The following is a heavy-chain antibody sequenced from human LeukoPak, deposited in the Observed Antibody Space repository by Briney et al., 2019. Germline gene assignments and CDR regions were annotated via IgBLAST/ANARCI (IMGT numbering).Heavy chain of an antibody. CDR2: IIPIFGTA. Sequence: SVNVSCKASGYTFTSYGISWVRQAPGQGLEWMGGIIPIFGTANYAQKFQGRVTITADESTSTAYMELSSLRSEDTAVYYCAAGYSSGWYPTPPNFDYWGQGTLVTVSS. V-gene: IGHV1-69*13. CDR1: GYTFTSYG. CDR3: AAGYSSGWYPTPPNFDY. J-gene: IGHJ4*02. D-gene: IGHD6-19*01.